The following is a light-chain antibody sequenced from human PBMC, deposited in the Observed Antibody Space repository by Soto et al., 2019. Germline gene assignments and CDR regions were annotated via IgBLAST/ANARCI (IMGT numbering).Light chain of an antibody. CDR2: GAS. J-gene: IGKJ1*01. CDR3: QQYCSSAKA. V-gene: IGKV3-20*01. CDR1: QSVSSSS. Sequence: EIVLTQSPGTLSLSPGERATLSCRASQSVSSSSLAWYQQKPVQAPRLLIFGASSRATGIPDRFSGSGSGTDFTLTISRLEPEDFAVYYCQQYCSSAKAFGQGTKVDIK.